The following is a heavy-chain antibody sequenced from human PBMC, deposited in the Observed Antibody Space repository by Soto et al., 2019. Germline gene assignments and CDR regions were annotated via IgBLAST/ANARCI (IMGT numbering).Heavy chain of an antibody. CDR3: ARLGQWLERPDAFDI. Sequence: QMQMQESGPGLVKPSGTLFLTCSVSGGSITSSIFYWGWIRQPPGKGLECIGYVFYNGSTFYTPSLKSRVTISVDTSKNEFSLKVTSVTAADTAVYYCARLGQWLERPDAFDIWGQGTMVTVSS. J-gene: IGHJ3*02. CDR2: VFYNGST. D-gene: IGHD6-19*01. CDR1: GGSITSSIFY. V-gene: IGHV4-39*01.